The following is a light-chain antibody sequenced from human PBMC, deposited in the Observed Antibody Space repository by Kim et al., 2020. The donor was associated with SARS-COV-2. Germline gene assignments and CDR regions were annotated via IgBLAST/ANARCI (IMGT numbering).Light chain of an antibody. CDR2: EVS. CDR1: SSDVGGYNY. CDR3: SSYAASNNLR. V-gene: IGLV2-8*01. J-gene: IGLJ2*01. Sequence: GQSVTISCTGTSSDVGGYNYVSWYQQHPGKAPKLMIYEVSKRPSGVPDRFSGSKSGNTASLTVSGLQAEDEADYYCSSYAASNNLRFAGGTQLTVL.